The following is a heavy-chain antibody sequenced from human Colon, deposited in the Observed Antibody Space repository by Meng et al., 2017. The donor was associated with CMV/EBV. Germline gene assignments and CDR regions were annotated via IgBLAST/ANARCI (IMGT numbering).Heavy chain of an antibody. CDR1: GFTFSKYW. D-gene: IGHD6-13*01. V-gene: IGHV3-7*01. CDR2: IKQDGSEK. CDR3: ARPARGSTNYY. J-gene: IGHJ4*02. Sequence: GESLKISCATSGFTFSKYWMSWVRQAPGKGLEWVANIKQDGSEKYYVDSVKGRFTISRDNAKNSVSLQMNNLRAEDTAVYYCARPARGSTNYYWGQGTLVPSPQ.